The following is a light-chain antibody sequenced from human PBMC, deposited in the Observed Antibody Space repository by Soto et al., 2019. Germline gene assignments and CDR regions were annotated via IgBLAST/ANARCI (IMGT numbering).Light chain of an antibody. CDR2: WAT. CDR3: QQYHSDPIT. V-gene: IGKV4-1*01. CDR1: RSVLSKNKNY. Sequence: DFVMTQSPDSLAVSLGERATINCKSSRSVLSKNKNYLAWFQQKPGQPPKLLLYWATTRESGVPDRFSGSGSATDFTLTISSLQAEDVAVYYCQQYHSDPITFGQGTRLEIK. J-gene: IGKJ5*01.